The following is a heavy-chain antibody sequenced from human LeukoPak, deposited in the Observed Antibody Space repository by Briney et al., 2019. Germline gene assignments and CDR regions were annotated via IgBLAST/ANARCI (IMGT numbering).Heavy chain of an antibody. CDR1: GGSISSYY. D-gene: IGHD5-24*01. CDR3: ARQGEMASHFDY. Sequence: SETLSLTCTVSGGSISSYYWSWIRQPPGKGLEWIGYIYYSGSTNYNPSPKSRVTISVDTSKNQFSLKLSSVTAADTAVYYCARQGEMASHFDYWGQGTLVTVSS. CDR2: IYYSGST. V-gene: IGHV4-59*01. J-gene: IGHJ4*02.